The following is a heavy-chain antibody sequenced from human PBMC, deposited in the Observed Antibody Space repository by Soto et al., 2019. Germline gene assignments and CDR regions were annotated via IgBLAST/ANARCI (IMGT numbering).Heavy chain of an antibody. J-gene: IGHJ6*02. V-gene: IGHV5-51*01. CDR2: IYPGDSDT. CDR3: ARISGYSSSGYSYYYYGMDV. D-gene: IGHD6-13*01. Sequence: PGESLKISCKGSGYSFTSYWIGWVRQMPGKGLEWMGIIYPGDSDTRYSPSFQGQVTISADKSISTAYLQWSSLKASDTAMYYCARISGYSSSGYSYYYYGMDVWGQGTTVTVSS. CDR1: GYSFTSYW.